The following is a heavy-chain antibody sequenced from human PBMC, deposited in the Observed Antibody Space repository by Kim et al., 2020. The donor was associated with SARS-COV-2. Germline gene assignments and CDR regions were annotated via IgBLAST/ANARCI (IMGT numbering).Heavy chain of an antibody. CDR3: ARDHCSSTSCYYYYGMDV. Sequence: KGRLTISRDNAKNSLYRQMNSLRAEDTAVYYCARDHCSSTSCYYYYGMDVWGQGTTVTVSS. V-gene: IGHV3-11*04. J-gene: IGHJ6*02. D-gene: IGHD2-2*01.